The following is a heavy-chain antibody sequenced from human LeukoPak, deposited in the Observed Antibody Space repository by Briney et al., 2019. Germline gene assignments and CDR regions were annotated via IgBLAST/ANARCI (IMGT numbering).Heavy chain of an antibody. CDR2: INPKNVGT. D-gene: IGHD3-10*01. J-gene: IGHJ6*02. V-gene: IGHV1-2*02. CDR3: ARVRGVIITNYYYGMDV. CDR1: GYTFTGYY. Sequence: GASVKVSCKASGYTFTGYYMHWVRQAPGQGREGMGWINPKNVGTNYAQKFQGRVAMTRDTSISTAYMELSRLRSDDTAVYYCARVRGVIITNYYYGMDVWGQGTRVTVSS.